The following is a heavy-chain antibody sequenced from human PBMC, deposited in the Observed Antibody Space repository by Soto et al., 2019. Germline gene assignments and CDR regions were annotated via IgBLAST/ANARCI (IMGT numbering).Heavy chain of an antibody. V-gene: IGHV4-39*01. CDR3: ARPLNYYDSSGYSS. CDR2: IYYSGST. CDR1: GGSISSSSYY. Sequence: QLQLQESGPGLVKPSETLSLTCTVSGGSISSSSYYWGWIRQPPGKGLEWIGSIYYSGSTYYNPSLKSRVTISVDTSKNQFSLKLSSVTAADTAVYYCARPLNYYDSSGYSSWGQGTLVTVSS. J-gene: IGHJ5*02. D-gene: IGHD3-22*01.